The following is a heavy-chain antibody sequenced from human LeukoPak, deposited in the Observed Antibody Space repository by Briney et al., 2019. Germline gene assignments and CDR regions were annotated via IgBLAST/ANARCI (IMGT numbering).Heavy chain of an antibody. Sequence: PGGSLRLSCAASGFTFSSYSMNWVRQAPGKGLEWVSRISANGGATYADSVLGRFTLSRDNAQNRVYLQMNSLTDEDTAVYFCARFPLTYGTAWGQGTLVTVSS. CDR2: ISANGGAT. V-gene: IGHV3-74*03. CDR3: ARFPLTYGTA. D-gene: IGHD3-10*01. J-gene: IGHJ5*02. CDR1: GFTFSSYS.